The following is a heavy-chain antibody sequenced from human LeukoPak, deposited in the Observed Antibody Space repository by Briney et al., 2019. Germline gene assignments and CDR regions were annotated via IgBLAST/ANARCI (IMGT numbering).Heavy chain of an antibody. Sequence: ASVKVSCKASGYTFTSYDINWVRRATGQGLEWMGWMNPNSGNTGYAQKFQGRVTITRNTSISTAYMELSSLRSEDTAVYYCARGRAYYDSSGYSLDAFDIWGQGAMVTVSS. V-gene: IGHV1-8*03. CDR1: GYTFTSYD. D-gene: IGHD3-22*01. CDR2: MNPNSGNT. J-gene: IGHJ3*02. CDR3: ARGRAYYDSSGYSLDAFDI.